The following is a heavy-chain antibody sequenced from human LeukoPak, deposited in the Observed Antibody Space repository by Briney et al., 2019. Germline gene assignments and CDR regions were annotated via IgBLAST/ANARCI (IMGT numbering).Heavy chain of an antibody. Sequence: SETLSLTCTVSGGSISSYYWSWIRQPPGKGLEWIGYIYYSGSTNYNPSLKSRVTISVDTSKNQFSLKLSSVTAADTAVYYCARGRRYYYDSSVMNPGNGNDAFDIWGQGTMVTVSS. V-gene: IGHV4-59*08. J-gene: IGHJ3*02. D-gene: IGHD3-22*01. CDR3: ARGRRYYYDSSVMNPGNGNDAFDI. CDR1: GGSISSYY. CDR2: IYYSGST.